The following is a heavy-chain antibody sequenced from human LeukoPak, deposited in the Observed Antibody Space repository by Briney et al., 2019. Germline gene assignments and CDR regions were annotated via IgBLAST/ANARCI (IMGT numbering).Heavy chain of an antibody. CDR2: IYYSGST. J-gene: IGHJ4*02. CDR3: ARMRKQLVRFEY. Sequence: SETLSLTRTVSGGSISSYYWSWIRQPPGKGLEWIGYIYYSGSTNYNPSLKSRVTISVDTSKNQFSLKLSSVTAADTAVYYCARMRKQLVRFEYWGEGTLVTVSS. V-gene: IGHV4-59*01. CDR1: GGSISSYY. D-gene: IGHD6-6*01.